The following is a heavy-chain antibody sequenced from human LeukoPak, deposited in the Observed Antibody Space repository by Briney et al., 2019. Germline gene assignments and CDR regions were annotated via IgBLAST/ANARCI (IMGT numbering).Heavy chain of an antibody. D-gene: IGHD2-15*01. V-gene: IGHV3-23*01. CDR3: AKSVVVITFRFDD. CDR1: GFTFSSYA. J-gene: IGHJ4*02. CDR2: IRGSGGST. Sequence: GGSLRLSCAASGFTFSSYAMSWVRQAPGKGLEWVSAIRGSGGSTYYADSVKGRFTISRDNSKNTLYLQMNSLRAEDTAVYFCAKSVVVITFRFDDWGQGALVTVSS.